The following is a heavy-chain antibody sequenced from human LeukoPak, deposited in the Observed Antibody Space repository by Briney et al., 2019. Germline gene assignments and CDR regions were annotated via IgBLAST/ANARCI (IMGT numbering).Heavy chain of an antibody. V-gene: IGHV3-7*01. Sequence: GGSLRLSCAASGFTFSSYWMSCVRQAPGKGLERVANIKQDGSETYYVDSVKGRFTISRDNAKKSLFLQMNSLRAEDTAVYYCARVEGRSSCPDYWGQGTLVTVSS. CDR2: IKQDGSET. CDR3: ARVEGRSSCPDY. CDR1: GFTFSSYW. D-gene: IGHD6-13*01. J-gene: IGHJ4*02.